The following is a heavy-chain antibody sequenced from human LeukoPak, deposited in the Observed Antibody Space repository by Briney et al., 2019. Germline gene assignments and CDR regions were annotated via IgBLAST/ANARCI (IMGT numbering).Heavy chain of an antibody. CDR3: ASRHCSGGGCYFAGADPFDY. CDR1: GFTFSSYA. V-gene: IGHV3-23*01. Sequence: GGSLRLSCAASGFTFSSYAMSWVRQAPGKGLEWVSAISGSGGSTYYADSVKDRFTISRDNSKNTLYLQMNSLRAEDTAVYYCASRHCSGGGCYFAGADPFDYWGQGTLVTVSS. J-gene: IGHJ4*02. CDR2: ISGSGGST. D-gene: IGHD2-15*01.